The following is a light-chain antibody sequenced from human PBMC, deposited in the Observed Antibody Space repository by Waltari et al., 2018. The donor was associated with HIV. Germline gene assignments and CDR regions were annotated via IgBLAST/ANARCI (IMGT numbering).Light chain of an antibody. Sequence: QPVLTQPPSASGSLGASVKITCTLSRGHSSTAIAWHQQQPEKGPRFLMKVNSDGSHNRGAGIPDRFSGSTYGAERYLTISSLQSEDEADYYCQTWGTGIAVFGGGTKLTVL. CDR2: VNSDGSH. CDR1: RGHSSTA. J-gene: IGLJ3*02. V-gene: IGLV4-69*01. CDR3: QTWGTGIAV.